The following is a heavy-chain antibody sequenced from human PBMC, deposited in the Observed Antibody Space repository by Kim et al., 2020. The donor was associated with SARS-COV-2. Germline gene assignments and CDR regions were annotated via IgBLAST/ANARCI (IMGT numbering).Heavy chain of an antibody. J-gene: IGHJ6*02. CDR2: IYHSGST. V-gene: IGHV4-4*02. CDR1: GGSISSSNW. CDR3: AREEIAVARPSYGMDV. Sequence: SETLSLTCAVSGGSISSSNWWSWVRQPPGKGLEWIGEIYHSGSTNYNPSLKSRVTISVDKSKNQFSLKPSSVTAADTAVYYCAREEIAVARPSYGMDVWGQGTTVTVSS. D-gene: IGHD6-19*01.